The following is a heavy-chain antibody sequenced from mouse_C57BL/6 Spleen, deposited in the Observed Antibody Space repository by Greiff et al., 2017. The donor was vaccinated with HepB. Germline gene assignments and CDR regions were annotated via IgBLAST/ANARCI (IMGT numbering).Heavy chain of an antibody. V-gene: IGHV14-4*01. Sequence: EVQLQQSGAELVRPGASVKLSCTASGFNIKDDYMHWVKQRPEQGLEWIGWIDPENGDTEYASKFQGKATITADTSSNTAYLQLSSLTSEDTAVYYCTTSLHPFADWGQGTLVTVSA. D-gene: IGHD2-1*01. CDR3: TTSLHPFAD. CDR2: IDPENGDT. CDR1: GFNIKDDY. J-gene: IGHJ3*01.